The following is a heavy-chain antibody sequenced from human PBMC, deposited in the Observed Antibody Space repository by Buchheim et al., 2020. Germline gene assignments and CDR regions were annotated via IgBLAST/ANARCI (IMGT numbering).Heavy chain of an antibody. CDR1: GFTFNSYA. V-gene: IGHV3-23*01. D-gene: IGHD3-22*01. J-gene: IGHJ5*02. CDR2: ISDSGGST. Sequence: EVQLLESGGGLIQPGGSLRLSCAASGFTFNSYAMSWVRQAPGKGLEWVSGISDSGGSTYYAESVKGRFTISRDNSKNTLYLQMNSLRAEDTAVYYCAKDRNYDSSGPIRWFDPWGQGTL. CDR3: AKDRNYDSSGPIRWFDP.